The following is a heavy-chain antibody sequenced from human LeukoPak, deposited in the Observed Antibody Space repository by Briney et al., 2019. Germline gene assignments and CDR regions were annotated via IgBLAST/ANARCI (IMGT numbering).Heavy chain of an antibody. D-gene: IGHD3-22*01. CDR3: AKTDSSGYNFDY. J-gene: IGHJ4*02. Sequence: GGSLRLSCAASGFTFDDYPMHWVRQAPGKGLEWVSGISWNSGSKGYADSVKGRFTISRDNAKNSLYLQMNSLRAEDTALYYCAKTDSSGYNFDYWGQGTLVTVSS. CDR1: GFTFDDYP. V-gene: IGHV3-9*01. CDR2: ISWNSGSK.